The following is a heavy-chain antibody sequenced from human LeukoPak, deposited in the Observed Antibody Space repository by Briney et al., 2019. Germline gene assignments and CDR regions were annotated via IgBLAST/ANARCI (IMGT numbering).Heavy chain of an antibody. J-gene: IGHJ4*02. CDR2: ISYDGSNK. V-gene: IGHV3-30*03. CDR1: GFTFSSYG. Sequence: PGRSLRLSCAASGFTFSSYGMHWVRQAPGKGLEWVAVISYDGSNKYYADSVKGRFTISRDNAKNSLYLQMNSLRAEDTALYYCAALSGSYQRSFDYWGQGILVTVSS. CDR3: AALSGSYQRSFDY. D-gene: IGHD3-10*01.